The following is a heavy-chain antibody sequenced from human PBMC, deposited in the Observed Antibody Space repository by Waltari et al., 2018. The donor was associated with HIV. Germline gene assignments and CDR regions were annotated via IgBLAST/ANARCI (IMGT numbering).Heavy chain of an antibody. J-gene: IGHJ6*02. V-gene: IGHV3-73*01. CDR3: HRRGKLFRGVVDLDV. CDR1: GFGFRGSD. Sequence: EVQLVQSGGDLVQPGGYLKVSCAASGFGFRGSDIHGVRQASGKGLEWIGRIRTKADRFATAYVASVKGRFIMSRDDSESKSYLQMSSLKIEDTAVYYCHRRGKLFRGVVDLDVWGQGTTVIVSS. D-gene: IGHD3-10*01. CDR2: IRTKADRFAT.